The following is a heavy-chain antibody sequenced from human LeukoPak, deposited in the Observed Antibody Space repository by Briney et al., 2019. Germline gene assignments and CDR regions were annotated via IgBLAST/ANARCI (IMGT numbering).Heavy chain of an antibody. CDR1: GFTFSGYA. D-gene: IGHD5/OR15-5a*01. J-gene: IGHJ4*02. CDR2: ISSDGRDK. V-gene: IGHV3-30*03. CDR3: ARDLRRFAAYYFDY. Sequence: GGSLRLSCAASGFTFSGYAIHWVRKAPGKGLEWVAVISSDGRDKHHADPVKGRFTISRDNSKNTLYLQTNSLRAEDTAVYYCARDLRRFAAYYFDYWGQGTLVTVSS.